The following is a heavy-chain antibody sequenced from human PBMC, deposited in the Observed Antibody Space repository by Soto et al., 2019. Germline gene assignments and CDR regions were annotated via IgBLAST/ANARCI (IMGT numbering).Heavy chain of an antibody. J-gene: IGHJ6*02. CDR1: GFTFSSYA. CDR2: ISGSGGST. CDR3: AKSIVVGNYYYYGMDV. Sequence: GGSLRLSXAASGFTFSSYAMSWVRQAPGKGLEWVSAISGSGGSTYYADSVKGRFTISRDNSKNTLYLQMNSLRAEDTAVYYCAKSIVVGNYYYYGMDVWGQGTTVTVS. D-gene: IGHD3-22*01. V-gene: IGHV3-23*01.